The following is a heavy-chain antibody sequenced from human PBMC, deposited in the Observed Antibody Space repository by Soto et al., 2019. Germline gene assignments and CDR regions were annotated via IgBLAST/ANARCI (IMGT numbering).Heavy chain of an antibody. CDR1: GFTFNRYW. D-gene: IGHD6-6*01. V-gene: IGHV3-7*01. CDR3: TRTISALPGDDY. J-gene: IGHJ4*02. CDR2: IKQDESER. Sequence: EVQLVESGGGLVQPGGSLRLSCAASGFTFNRYWMGWVRQAPGKGPEWLANIKQDESERYYVDSVKGRFTISRDNVKNSVYLQMNSLRAEDTAVYYCTRTISALPGDDYWGQGTLVTVSS.